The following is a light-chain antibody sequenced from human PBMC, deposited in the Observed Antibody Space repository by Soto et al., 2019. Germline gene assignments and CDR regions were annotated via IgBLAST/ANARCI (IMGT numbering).Light chain of an antibody. J-gene: IGKJ1*01. V-gene: IGKV1-5*03. Sequence: DIQMTQSPSTLSASVGDRVTITCRASQSISNLLAWYQQKPGKASKLLIYKASSLESGVPSRFSGSGSGTEFTLTISSLQPDDFATYYCQQYNSYWTFGQGTKVEIK. CDR3: QQYNSYWT. CDR1: QSISNL. CDR2: KAS.